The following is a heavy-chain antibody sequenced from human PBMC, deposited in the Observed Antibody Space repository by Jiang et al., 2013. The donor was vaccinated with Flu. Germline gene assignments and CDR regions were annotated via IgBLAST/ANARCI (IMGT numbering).Heavy chain of an antibody. J-gene: IGHJ4*02. V-gene: IGHV5-51*01. D-gene: IGHD5-18*01. Sequence: KRGESLKISCKGSGYSFSTYWIGWVRQMPGKGLEWMGIIYPGDSDTRYSPSFQGQVTISADKFTNTAYLQWSSLKASDTAMYYCARTHTTMDLLEVWGQGTLVTVSS. CDR1: GYSFSTYW. CDR3: ARTHTTMDLLEV. CDR2: IYPGDSDT.